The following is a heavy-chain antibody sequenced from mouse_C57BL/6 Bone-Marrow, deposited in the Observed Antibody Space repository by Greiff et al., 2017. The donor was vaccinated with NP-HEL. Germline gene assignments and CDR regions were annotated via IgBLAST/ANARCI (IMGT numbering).Heavy chain of an antibody. CDR3: ARRWLLPYWYFDV. CDR2: IDPANGNT. J-gene: IGHJ1*03. D-gene: IGHD2-3*01. Sequence: EVKVEESVAELVRPGASVKLSCTASGFNIKNTYMHWVKQRPEQGLEWIGRIDPANGNTKYAPKFQGKATITADTSSNTAYLQLSSLTSEDTAIYYCARRWLLPYWYFDVWGTGTTVTVSS. V-gene: IGHV14-3*01. CDR1: GFNIKNTY.